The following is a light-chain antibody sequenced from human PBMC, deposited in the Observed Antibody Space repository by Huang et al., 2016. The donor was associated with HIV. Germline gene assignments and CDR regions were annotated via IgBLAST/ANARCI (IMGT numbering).Light chain of an antibody. CDR3: QQGYSVPWT. Sequence: DIQMTQSPSSLSASVGDRVTITCRASQSVSGFLNWYKQKPGKAPKLLIYAASSLQSGVPSRFGGSGSGTDFTLTISSLQPEDFASYYCQQGYSVPWTFGQGTRVEIK. CDR2: AAS. CDR1: QSVSGF. J-gene: IGKJ1*01. V-gene: IGKV1-39*01.